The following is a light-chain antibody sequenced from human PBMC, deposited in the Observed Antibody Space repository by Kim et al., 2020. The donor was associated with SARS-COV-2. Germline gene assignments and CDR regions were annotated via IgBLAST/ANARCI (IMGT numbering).Light chain of an antibody. CDR3: SSYTTSTTLI. Sequence: GQSITLSCTGTSSDVGSYNYVSWYQQHPGKAPKLMIYDVTNRPSGVSNRFSGSKSGKTASLTISGLQPEDEADYYCSSYTTSTTLIFGGGTQLTVL. CDR2: DVT. V-gene: IGLV2-14*03. CDR1: SSDVGSYNY. J-gene: IGLJ2*01.